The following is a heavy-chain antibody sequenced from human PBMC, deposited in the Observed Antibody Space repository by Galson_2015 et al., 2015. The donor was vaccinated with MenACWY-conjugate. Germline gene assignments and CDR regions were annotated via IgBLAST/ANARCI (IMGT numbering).Heavy chain of an antibody. Sequence: SLRLSCAASGFSFSSYDMHWVRQVIGKGLEWISGIGSGGVSHFSDSVRGRITISRESATNSFYLHMNNVRAGDTAMYYCVREMGVPGFWYFDLWGRGTPVTVSS. V-gene: IGHV3-13*01. CDR2: IGSGGVS. D-gene: IGHD3-10*01. CDR3: VREMGVPGFWYFDL. CDR1: GFSFSSYD. J-gene: IGHJ2*01.